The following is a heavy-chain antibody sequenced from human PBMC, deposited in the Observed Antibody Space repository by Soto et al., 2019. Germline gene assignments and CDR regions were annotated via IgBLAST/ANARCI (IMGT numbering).Heavy chain of an antibody. CDR2: ILYDGGDK. V-gene: IGHV3-30-3*01. D-gene: IGHD4-17*01. CDR1: GFTFNTYA. Sequence: VQLVESGGGVVQPGRSLRLSCAASGFTFNTYAMHWVRQAPGKGLEWVAIILYDGGDKYYADSVKGRFTISRDNSKSTLYLQMDDLRVEDTAVYYCGRDMNDYLDPRGLDVWGQGTTVTVS. J-gene: IGHJ6*02. CDR3: GRDMNDYLDPRGLDV.